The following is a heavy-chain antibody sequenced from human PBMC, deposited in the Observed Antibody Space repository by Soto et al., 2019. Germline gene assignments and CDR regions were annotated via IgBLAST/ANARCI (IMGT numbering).Heavy chain of an antibody. V-gene: IGHV4-38-2*01. J-gene: IGHJ4*02. CDR3: ARSRGGTTGDY. Sequence: SSETLSLTCAVSGYSISSGYYWGWIRQPPGKGLEWIGSIYHSGSTYYNPSLKSRVTISVDTSKNQFSLKLSSVTAADTAVYYCARSRGGTTGDYWGQGTLVTVSS. D-gene: IGHD1-7*01. CDR1: GYSISSGYY. CDR2: IYHSGST.